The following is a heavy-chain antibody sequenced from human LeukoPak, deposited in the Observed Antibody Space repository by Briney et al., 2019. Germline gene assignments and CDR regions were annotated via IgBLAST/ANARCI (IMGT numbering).Heavy chain of an antibody. J-gene: IGHJ4*02. V-gene: IGHV3-30*18. CDR1: RFTFSSYG. Sequence: GGSLRLSCAASRFTFSSYGMHWVRQAPGKGLEWVAVISYDGSNKYYADSVKGRFTISRDNSKNTLYLQMNSLRAEDTAVYYCAKDGGIAAAGTVYYFDYWGQGTLVTVSS. D-gene: IGHD6-13*01. CDR2: ISYDGSNK. CDR3: AKDGGIAAAGTVYYFDY.